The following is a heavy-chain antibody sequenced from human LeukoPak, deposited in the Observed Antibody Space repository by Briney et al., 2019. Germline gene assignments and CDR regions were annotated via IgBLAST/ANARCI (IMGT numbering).Heavy chain of an antibody. D-gene: IGHD5-18*01. CDR2: FYYSGST. J-gene: IGHJ5*01. CDR3: ARVGYRSSWGPEANWFDS. Sequence: SETLSLTCTVSGGSINSYYWTWIRQPPGKGLEWIGYFYYSGSTNYSPSLKSRVTISIDTPKNRFSLKLRSVTAADTAVYYCARVGYRSSWGPEANWFDSWGQGTLVTVSS. CDR1: GGSINSYY. V-gene: IGHV4-59*01.